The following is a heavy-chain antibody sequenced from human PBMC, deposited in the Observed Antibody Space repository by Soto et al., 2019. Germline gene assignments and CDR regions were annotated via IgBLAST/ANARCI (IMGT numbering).Heavy chain of an antibody. J-gene: IGHJ4*02. CDR1: GFTFSSYG. CDR2: ISYDGSNK. D-gene: IGHD2-21*02. V-gene: IGHV3-30*18. CDR3: AKDRKGLYYFDY. Sequence: PGGSLRLSCAASGFTFSSYGMHWVRQAPGKGLEWVAVISYDGSNKYYADSVKGRFTISRDNSKNTLYLQMNSLRAEDTAVYYCAKDRKGLYYFDYWGQGTLVTVSS.